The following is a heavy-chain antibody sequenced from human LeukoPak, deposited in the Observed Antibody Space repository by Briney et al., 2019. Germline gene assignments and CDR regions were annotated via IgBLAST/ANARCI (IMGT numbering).Heavy chain of an antibody. D-gene: IGHD2-21*02. CDR2: ISWDGGST. CDR3: AKALCGGDCPHRDYFDY. CDR1: GFTFDDYA. V-gene: IGHV3-43D*03. Sequence: GGSLRLSCAASGFTFDDYAMHWVRQAPGKGLEWVSLISWDGGSTYYADSVKGRFTISRDNSKNSLYLQMNSLRAEDTALYYCAKALCGGDCPHRDYFDYWGQGTLVTVSS. J-gene: IGHJ4*02.